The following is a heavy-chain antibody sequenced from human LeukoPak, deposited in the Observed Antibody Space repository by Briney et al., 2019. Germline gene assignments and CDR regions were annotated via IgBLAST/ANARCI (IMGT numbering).Heavy chain of an antibody. CDR1: SGSLSGDY. CDR2: ITHSGSP. J-gene: IGHJ2*01. Sequence: PSDTLSLTCGVSSGSLSGDYWRWIRQPPGGGLEWLGEITHSGSPNYNPSLKSRVTISGDTSKNQFSLNLKSVTAADTGVYYCARGVDLWGRGTPVTVSS. CDR3: ARGVDL. V-gene: IGHV4-34*01.